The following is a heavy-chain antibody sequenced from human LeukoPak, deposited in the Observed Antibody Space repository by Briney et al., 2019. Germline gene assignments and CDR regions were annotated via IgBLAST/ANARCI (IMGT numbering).Heavy chain of an antibody. D-gene: IGHD3-22*01. CDR3: AKDQRSRTAQVVTYYFDY. CDR2: ISGTLPSSGST. J-gene: IGHJ4*02. Sequence: PGGSLRLSCAASGFTFSTYTMTWVRQAPGKGLEWVSCISGTLPSSGSTYYADSVKGRFTISRDNSKNTLYLQMNSLRAEDTAVYYCAKDQRSRTAQVVTYYFDYWGQGTLVTVSS. V-gene: IGHV3-23*01. CDR1: GFTFSTYT.